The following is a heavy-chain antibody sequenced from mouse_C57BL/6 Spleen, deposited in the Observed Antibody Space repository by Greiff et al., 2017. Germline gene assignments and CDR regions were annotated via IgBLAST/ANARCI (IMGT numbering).Heavy chain of an antibody. CDR1: GYTFTSYW. CDR3: APLTVPYWYFDV. Sequence: VQLQQPGAELVKPGASVKLSCKASGYTFTSYWMHWVKQRPGQGLEWIGMIHPNSGSTNYNEKFKSKATLTVDKSSSPAYMQLSSLTSEDSAVYYCAPLTVPYWYFDVWGTGTTVTVSS. J-gene: IGHJ1*03. D-gene: IGHD4-1*01. V-gene: IGHV1-64*01. CDR2: IHPNSGST.